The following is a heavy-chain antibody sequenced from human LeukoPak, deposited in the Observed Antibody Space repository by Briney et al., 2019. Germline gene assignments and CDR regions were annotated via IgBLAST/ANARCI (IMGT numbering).Heavy chain of an antibody. Sequence: SETLTLTCNVSGASINGVSRSWIRQPPGKGLEWIAYIYYRGSTNFNSSLKSRLTISIDSYKIQFSLQQKSVTAADTAVYYCGLSYGAIFDYRGQGVVVTVSS. CDR2: IYYRGST. V-gene: IGHV4-59*03. D-gene: IGHD5-18*01. J-gene: IGHJ4*02. CDR1: GASINGVS. CDR3: GLSYGAIFDY.